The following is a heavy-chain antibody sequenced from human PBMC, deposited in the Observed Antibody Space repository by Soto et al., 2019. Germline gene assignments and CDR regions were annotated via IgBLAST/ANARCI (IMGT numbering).Heavy chain of an antibody. CDR1: GYTFTSYY. CDR3: ARDSVRGGFCYYYSGMDV. J-gene: IGHJ6*02. Sequence: QVQLVQSGAEVKKPGASVKVSCKASGYTFTSYYMHWVRQAPGQGLEWMGIINPSGGSTSYAQKFQGRVTMTRDTASCTVYMELSSLRSEDTVVYYCARDSVRGGFCYYYSGMDVWGQGTTVTVSS. V-gene: IGHV1-46*01. D-gene: IGHD3-10*01. CDR2: INPSGGST.